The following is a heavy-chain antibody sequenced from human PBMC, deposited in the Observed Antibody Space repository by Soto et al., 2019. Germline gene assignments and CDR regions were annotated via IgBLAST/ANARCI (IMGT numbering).Heavy chain of an antibody. Sequence: PDTLSLTCAVSGGSFTSNNWWTWVRQPPGQGLEWIGEIYRTGSTNYNPSLKSRVTISLDKSENQFSLKVTSLTAADTAVYYCASRDPGTSVDYWGQGTLVTVSS. CDR2: IYRTGST. CDR3: ASRDPGTSVDY. CDR1: GGSFTSNNW. V-gene: IGHV4-4*03. D-gene: IGHD1-7*01. J-gene: IGHJ4*02.